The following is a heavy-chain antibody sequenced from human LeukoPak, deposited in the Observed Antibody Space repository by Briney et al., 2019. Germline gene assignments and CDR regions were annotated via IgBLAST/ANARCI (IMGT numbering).Heavy chain of an antibody. V-gene: IGHV4-4*02. CDR1: GGSISSSNW. CDR3: ARVLQPAAFDY. Sequence: SGTLSLTCAVSGGSISSSNWWSWVRQPPGKGLEWIGEIYHSGSTNYNPSLKSQVTISVDKSKNQFSLKLSSVTAADTAVYYCARVLQPAAFDYWGQGTLVTVSS. D-gene: IGHD2-2*01. CDR2: IYHSGST. J-gene: IGHJ4*02.